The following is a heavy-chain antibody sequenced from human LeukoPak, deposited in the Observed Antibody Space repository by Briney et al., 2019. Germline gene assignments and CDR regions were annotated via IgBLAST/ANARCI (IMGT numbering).Heavy chain of an antibody. CDR1: GFTFSSYG. CDR2: ISHDGSNK. Sequence: GGSLRLSCAASGFTFSSYGMHWVRQAPGKGLQWVALISHDGSNKYYADSVRGRFTISRDNAKNSLYLQMNSLRAEDTAVYYCAKDPYYDFWSGYSNWFDPWGQGTLVTVSS. D-gene: IGHD3-3*01. J-gene: IGHJ5*02. V-gene: IGHV3-30*18. CDR3: AKDPYYDFWSGYSNWFDP.